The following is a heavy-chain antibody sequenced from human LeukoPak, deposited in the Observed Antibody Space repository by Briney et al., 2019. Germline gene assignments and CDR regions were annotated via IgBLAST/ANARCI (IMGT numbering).Heavy chain of an antibody. J-gene: IGHJ4*02. V-gene: IGHV3-48*03. CDR2: ISSSGSTI. CDR3: AKWGDYDVLTGYYVSDY. CDR1: GFTFSSYE. D-gene: IGHD3-9*01. Sequence: GGSLRLSCAASGFTFSSYEMNWVRQAPGKGLEWVSYISSSGSTIYYADSVKGRFTISRDNAKNSLYLQMNSLRAEDTAVYYCAKWGDYDVLTGYYVSDYWGQGTLVTVSS.